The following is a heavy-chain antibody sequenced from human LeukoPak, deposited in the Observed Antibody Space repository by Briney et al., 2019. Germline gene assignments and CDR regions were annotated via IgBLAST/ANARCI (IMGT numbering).Heavy chain of an antibody. D-gene: IGHD3-10*01. J-gene: IGHJ4*02. CDR1: GGSFSGYY. V-gene: IGHV4-34*01. CDR2: INHSGST. Sequence: SETLSLTCAVYGGSFSGYYWSWIRQPPGKGLEWIGEINHSGSTNYDPSLKSRVTISVDTSKNQFSLKLSSVTAADTAVCYCARVGVRGVIKVFDYWGQGTLVTVSS. CDR3: ARVGVRGVIKVFDY.